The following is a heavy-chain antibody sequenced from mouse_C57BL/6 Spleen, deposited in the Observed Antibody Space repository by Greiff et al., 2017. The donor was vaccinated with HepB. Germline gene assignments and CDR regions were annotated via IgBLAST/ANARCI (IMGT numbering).Heavy chain of an antibody. D-gene: IGHD2-3*01. Sequence: VQLQQSGAELARPGASVKMSCKASGYTFTSYGISWVKQRTGQGLEWIGVIYPRRGNTYYNEKFKGKAILTADKSSSTAYMELRSLTSKDSAVDVCARVIYDGYPCWYCDVWGKGTTVTVSS. J-gene: IGHJ1*03. CDR1: GYTFTSYG. CDR3: ARVIYDGYPCWYCDV. CDR2: IYPRRGNT. V-gene: IGHV1-81*01.